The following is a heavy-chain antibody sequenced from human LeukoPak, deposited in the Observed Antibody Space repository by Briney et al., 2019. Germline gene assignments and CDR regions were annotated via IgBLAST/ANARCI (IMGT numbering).Heavy chain of an antibody. J-gene: IGHJ5*02. CDR3: ARALLRYFDWFNTGCWFDP. Sequence: ASVKVSCKASGYTFTGYYMHWVRQAPGQGLEWMGWINPNSGGTNYAQKFQGRVTMTRDTSISTAYMELSRLRSDDTAVYYCARALLRYFDWFNTGCWFDPWGQGTLVTVSS. CDR2: INPNSGGT. D-gene: IGHD3-9*01. V-gene: IGHV1-2*02. CDR1: GYTFTGYY.